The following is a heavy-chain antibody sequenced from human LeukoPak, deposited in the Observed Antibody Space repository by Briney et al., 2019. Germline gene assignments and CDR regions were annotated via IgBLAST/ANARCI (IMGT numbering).Heavy chain of an antibody. CDR2: VDHTGST. V-gene: IGHV4-61*03. J-gene: IGHJ6*03. CDR1: GGSMNSITYY. D-gene: IGHD1-1*01. CDR3: ARGRVSSSTWYSTYYYYFYMDV. Sequence: SETLSLTCTVSGGSMNSITYYWTWIRQPPGKGLEWIGYVDHTGSTNFNPSLNGRVSISRDTTKNLFSLRLRSVTAADTAVYFCARGRVSSSTWYSTYYYYFYMDVWGKGTTVTVSS.